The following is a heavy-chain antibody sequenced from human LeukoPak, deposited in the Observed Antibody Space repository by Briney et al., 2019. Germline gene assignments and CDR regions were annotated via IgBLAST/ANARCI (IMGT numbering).Heavy chain of an antibody. D-gene: IGHD3-10*01. J-gene: IGHJ3*02. CDR2: IYSSGST. CDR1: GGSISSYY. CDR3: ARDGLLWFGDDDAFDI. V-gene: IGHV4-4*07. Sequence: SETLSLTCTVSGGSISSYYWSWIRQPAGKGLEWIGRIYSSGSTNYNPSLMSRVTMSVDTSKNQFSLMLSSVTAADAAVYYCARDGLLWFGDDDAFDIWGQGTMVTVSS.